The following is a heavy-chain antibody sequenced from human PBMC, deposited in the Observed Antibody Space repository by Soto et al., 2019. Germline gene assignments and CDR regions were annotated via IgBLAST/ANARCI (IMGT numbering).Heavy chain of an antibody. J-gene: IGHJ4*02. D-gene: IGHD3-16*01. CDR3: ARGGTPIDY. CDR1: GYTFTNFG. CDR2: ISAYNGNT. Sequence: GASVKVSCKTSGYTFTNFGLSWVRQAPGQGLEWMGWISAYNGNTNYAQNFQGRVTMTTDTSTSTAYMELRSLRSDDTAVYYCARGGTPIDYRGQGTLVPVSS. V-gene: IGHV1-18*01.